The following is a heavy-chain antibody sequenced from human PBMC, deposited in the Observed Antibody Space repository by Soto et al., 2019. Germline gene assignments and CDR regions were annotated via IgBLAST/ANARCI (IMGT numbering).Heavy chain of an antibody. V-gene: IGHV3-64D*06. Sequence: PGESLRLSCLASGFTFSNYDMVWVRQAPGKGLEYISAITSLGHITYYADSVKGRFTISRDNSKNTLSLQMSSLRGDVTAMYYCVKDVVFWPWSQGTLVTDSS. CDR3: VKDVVFWP. D-gene: IGHD3-16*01. J-gene: IGHJ4*02. CDR2: ITSLGHIT. CDR1: GFTFSNYD.